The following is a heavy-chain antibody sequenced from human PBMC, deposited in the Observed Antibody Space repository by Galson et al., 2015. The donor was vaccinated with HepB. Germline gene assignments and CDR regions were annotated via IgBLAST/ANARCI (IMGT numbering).Heavy chain of an antibody. CDR1: GYTFTSYG. V-gene: IGHV1-18*04. CDR2: ISVNNGNT. CDR3: ARDYGSGPLDY. D-gene: IGHD3-10*01. J-gene: IGHJ4*02. Sequence: SVKVSCKASGYTFTSYGISWVRQAPGQGLEWMGWISVNNGNTNFAQKLQARVTMTRDTSASTAYMELRSLRSDDTAVYYCARDYGSGPLDYWGQGTLVTVSS.